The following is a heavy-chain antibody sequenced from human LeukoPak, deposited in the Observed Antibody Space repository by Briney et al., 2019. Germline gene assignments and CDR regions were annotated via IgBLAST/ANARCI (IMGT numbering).Heavy chain of an antibody. D-gene: IGHD3-22*01. Sequence: PSETLSLTCTVSGGSISSFYWSWIRQPPGKGLEWIGYISYSGSTNYNPSLKSRVTISVDTSKNQSSLKLSSVTAADTAVYYCARRDTSGYYFYWGQGTLVTVSS. CDR2: ISYSGST. CDR1: GGSISSFY. J-gene: IGHJ4*02. CDR3: ARRDTSGYYFY. V-gene: IGHV4-59*01.